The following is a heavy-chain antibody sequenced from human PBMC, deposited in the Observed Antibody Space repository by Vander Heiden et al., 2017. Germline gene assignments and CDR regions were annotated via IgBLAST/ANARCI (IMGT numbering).Heavy chain of an antibody. Sequence: EEQLVESGGNLVQPGWFLRLFCAASGFIFVDYANPWVRQAPGKALEWVSGISWDGGSIVYADSVRGRFTISRDNAKNSLYLQMNSLRREDTALYYCAKAFTSGWRLHFDMWGQGTMVTVSS. CDR1: GFIFVDYA. J-gene: IGHJ3*02. V-gene: IGHV3-9*01. CDR3: AKAFTSGWRLHFDM. D-gene: IGHD6-19*01. CDR2: ISWDGGSI.